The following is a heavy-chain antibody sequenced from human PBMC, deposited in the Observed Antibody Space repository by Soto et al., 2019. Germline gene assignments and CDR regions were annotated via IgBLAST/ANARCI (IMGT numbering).Heavy chain of an antibody. CDR2: IWYDGSNK. CDR3: AREGFQVGSSGWFDY. J-gene: IGHJ4*02. V-gene: IGHV3-33*01. D-gene: IGHD6-19*01. Sequence: ESGGGVVQPGRSLILSCAASGFTFSSYGMHWVRQAPGKGLEWVAVIWYDGSNKYYADSVKGRFTISRDNSKNTLYLQMNSLRAEDTAVYYCAREGFQVGSSGWFDYWGQGTLVTVSS. CDR1: GFTFSSYG.